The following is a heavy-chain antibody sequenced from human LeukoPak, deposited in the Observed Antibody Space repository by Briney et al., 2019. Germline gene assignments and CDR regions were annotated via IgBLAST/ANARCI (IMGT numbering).Heavy chain of an antibody. Sequence: GRSLRLSCAASGFTFSSYAMHWVRQAPGKGLEWVAVISYDGSNKYYADSVKGRFTISRDNSKNTLYLQMNSLRAEDTAVYYCARELSVDTAVAYWGQGTLVTVSS. CDR1: GFTFSSYA. CDR3: ARELSVDTAVAY. V-gene: IGHV3-30-3*01. D-gene: IGHD5-18*01. J-gene: IGHJ4*02. CDR2: ISYDGSNK.